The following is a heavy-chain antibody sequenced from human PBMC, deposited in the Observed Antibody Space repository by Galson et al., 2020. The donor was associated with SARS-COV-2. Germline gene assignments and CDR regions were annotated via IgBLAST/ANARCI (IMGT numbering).Heavy chain of an antibody. CDR3: ARQARVAANVAAFDL. CDR2: IWYDGSNE. D-gene: IGHD2-15*01. CDR1: GFTFNGYG. Sequence: GESLKISCAASGFTFNGYGMHWVRQAPGKGLEWVAVIWYDGSNENYVDSVKGRFTISRDNSKNTLYLQMNSLRAEDTAIYHCARQARVAANVAAFDLWGQGTMVTVSS. J-gene: IGHJ3*01. V-gene: IGHV3-33*01.